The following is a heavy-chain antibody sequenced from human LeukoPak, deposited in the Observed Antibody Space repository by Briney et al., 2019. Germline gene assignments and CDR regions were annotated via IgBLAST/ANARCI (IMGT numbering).Heavy chain of an antibody. CDR1: DSSISSYY. CDR2: MYTSGGT. V-gene: IGHV4-4*09. J-gene: IGHJ6*03. CDR3: AITYRADYYYIDV. Sequence: PSETLSLTCTVSDSSISSYYWNWIRQPPGKGLEWIGYMYTSGGTNYNPSLKSRVTISVDTSKNQLSLKLRSVTAANTAMYYVAITYRADYYYIDVWGRGTTFTVSS.